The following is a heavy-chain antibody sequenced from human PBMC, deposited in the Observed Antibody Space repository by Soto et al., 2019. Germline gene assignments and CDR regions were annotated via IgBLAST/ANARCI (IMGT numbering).Heavy chain of an antibody. CDR2: ISNSGGRT. CDR1: GFGFNDYA. V-gene: IGHV3-23*01. Sequence: GGSLRLSCVASGFGFNDYAMTWVRQAPGKGLEWVSSISNSGGRTDYADSVRGRFRISRDNSRNTLYLQMNSLRNEDSALYHWAIGQQVVRYSGPWGEGTMVTVS. CDR3: AIGQQVVRYSGP. J-gene: IGHJ5*02. D-gene: IGHD6-6*01.